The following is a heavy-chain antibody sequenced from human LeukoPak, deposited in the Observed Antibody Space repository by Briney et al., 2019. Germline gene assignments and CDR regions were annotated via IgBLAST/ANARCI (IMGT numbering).Heavy chain of an antibody. CDR2: IRSKAYDGTT. V-gene: IGHV3-49*04. Sequence: PGGSLRLSCIASGFTFGDYAMSWVRQAPGKGLEWVCFIRSKAYDGTTEYAASVKRRFSISRDDSKSIAYLQMNSLRTEDTAVFYCTRDCSGGSCWGDAFDIWGQGTMVTVSS. J-gene: IGHJ3*02. CDR1: GFTFGDYA. CDR3: TRDCSGGSCWGDAFDI. D-gene: IGHD2-15*01.